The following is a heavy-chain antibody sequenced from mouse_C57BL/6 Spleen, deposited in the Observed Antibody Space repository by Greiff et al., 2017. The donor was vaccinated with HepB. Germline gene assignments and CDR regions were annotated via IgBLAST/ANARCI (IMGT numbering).Heavy chain of an antibody. CDR2: ISYDGSN. CDR1: GYSITSGYY. V-gene: IGHV3-6*01. J-gene: IGHJ2*01. CDR3: PRGYGNQYYFDY. Sequence: EVKLQESGPGLVKPSQSLSLTCSVTGYSITSGYYWNWIRQFPGNKLEWMGYISYDGSNNYNPSLKNRISITRDTSKNQFFLKLNSVTTEDTATYYCPRGYGNQYYFDYWGQGTTLTVSS. D-gene: IGHD2-1*01.